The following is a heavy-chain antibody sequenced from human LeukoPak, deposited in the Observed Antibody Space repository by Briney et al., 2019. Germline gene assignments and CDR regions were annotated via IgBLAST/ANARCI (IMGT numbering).Heavy chain of an antibody. CDR1: GYTFTSYG. Sequence: GASVKVSCKTSGYTFTSYGISWVRQAPGQGLEWMGWISTYNGDTNYAQKLQGRVTMTRDTSTSTAYMELRSLRSDDTAFYYCAREAYGHGLLRPDYWGQGTLVTVSS. CDR3: AREAYGHGLLRPDY. J-gene: IGHJ4*02. CDR2: ISTYNGDT. D-gene: IGHD2-15*01. V-gene: IGHV1-18*04.